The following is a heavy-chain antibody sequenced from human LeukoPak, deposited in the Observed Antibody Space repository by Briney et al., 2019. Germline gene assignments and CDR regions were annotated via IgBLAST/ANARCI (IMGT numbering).Heavy chain of an antibody. J-gene: IGHJ4*02. CDR1: GFTFSG. CDR3: AKVGGQWLVPYFDY. Sequence: GRSLRLACAASGFTFSGMHWVRQAPGKGLEWVAVISYDGSNKYYADSVKGRFTISRDNSKNTLYLQMNSLRAEDTAVYYCAKVGGQWLVPYFDYWGQGTLVTVSS. D-gene: IGHD6-19*01. CDR2: ISYDGSNK. V-gene: IGHV3-30*18.